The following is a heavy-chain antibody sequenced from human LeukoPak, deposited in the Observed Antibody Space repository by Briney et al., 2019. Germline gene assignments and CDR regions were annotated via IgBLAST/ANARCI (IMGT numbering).Heavy chain of an antibody. CDR1: GFTFSNAW. V-gene: IGHV3-15*01. D-gene: IGHD5-18*01. Sequence: PGGSLRLSCAASGFTFSNAWMSWVRQAPGKGLEWVGRIKSKTDGGTTDYAAPVKGRFTISRDDSKNTLYLQMYSLKTEDTAVYYCTTGVRQLWFNDAFDIWGQGTMVTVSS. CDR3: TTGVRQLWFNDAFDI. J-gene: IGHJ3*02. CDR2: IKSKTDGGTT.